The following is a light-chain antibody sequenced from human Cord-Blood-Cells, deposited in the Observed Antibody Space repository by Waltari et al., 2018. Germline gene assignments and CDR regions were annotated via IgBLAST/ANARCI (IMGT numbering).Light chain of an antibody. J-gene: IGKJ2*01. V-gene: IGKV1-5*01. CDR2: VAS. CDR3: QQYNSYSYT. Sequence: DIQMSQSPSALYPSVGDRVTITCRASQSISSWLAWYQQKPGKAPKLLIYVASSLESGVPERFSGSGSGTEFTLTISSLEPDDFAAYYCQQYNSYSYTFGQGTKLEIK. CDR1: QSISSW.